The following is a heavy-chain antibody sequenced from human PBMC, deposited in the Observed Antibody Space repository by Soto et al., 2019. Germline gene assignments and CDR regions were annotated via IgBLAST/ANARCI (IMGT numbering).Heavy chain of an antibody. J-gene: IGHJ5*02. D-gene: IGHD6-6*01. V-gene: IGHV4-31*03. CDR2: IYYSGST. Sequence: TLSLTCTVSGGSISSGGYYWSWIRQHPGKGLEWIGYIYYSGSTYYNPSLKSRVTISVDTSKNQFSLKLSSVTAADTAVYYCARRGASSSYGGVWFDPWGQGTLVTVSS. CDR1: GGSISSGGYY. CDR3: ARRGASSSYGGVWFDP.